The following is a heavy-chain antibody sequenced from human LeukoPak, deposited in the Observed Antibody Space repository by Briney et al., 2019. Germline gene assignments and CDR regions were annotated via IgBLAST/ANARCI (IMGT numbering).Heavy chain of an antibody. CDR3: ARDTIVSTMGWDFYYYYYMDV. CDR2: IKQDGSEK. Sequence: PGGSLRLSCAASGFTFSNYWMSWVRQAPGKGLEWVANIKQDGSEKYYVDSVKGRFTISRDNAKNSLYLQMNSLRAEDTAVYYCARDTIVSTMGWDFYYYYYMDVWGKGTTVTVSS. CDR1: GFTFSNYW. V-gene: IGHV3-7*01. D-gene: IGHD4-11*01. J-gene: IGHJ6*03.